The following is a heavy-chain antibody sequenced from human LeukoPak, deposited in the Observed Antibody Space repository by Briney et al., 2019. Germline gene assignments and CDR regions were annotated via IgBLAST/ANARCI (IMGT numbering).Heavy chain of an antibody. V-gene: IGHV3-9*03. CDR2: ISWNSDTI. J-gene: IGHJ4*02. D-gene: IGHD3-10*01. CDR1: GFTFPNYA. CDR3: AKAAGLGSYYSGIHY. Sequence: GGSLRLSCAASGFTFPNYAMHWVRQVPGKVLEWVSGISWNSDTIGYADSVKGRFTLSRDNAKNSVYLQMNGLRPEDMALYFCAKAAGLGSYYSGIHYWGQGILVTVSS.